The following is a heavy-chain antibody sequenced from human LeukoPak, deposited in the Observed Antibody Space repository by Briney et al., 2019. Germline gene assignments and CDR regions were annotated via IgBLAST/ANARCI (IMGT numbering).Heavy chain of an antibody. Sequence: GGSLRLSCAASGFTFSNYEMHWVRQAPGKGLEWVSYISSSGSDIYYADSVKGRFTISRDNAKNSLYLHMNSLRAEDTAVYYCARAGLYYDFWSGFLTYYWGQGTLVTVSS. J-gene: IGHJ4*02. CDR1: GFTFSNYE. V-gene: IGHV3-48*03. CDR3: ARAGLYYDFWSGFLTYY. CDR2: ISSSGSDI. D-gene: IGHD3-3*01.